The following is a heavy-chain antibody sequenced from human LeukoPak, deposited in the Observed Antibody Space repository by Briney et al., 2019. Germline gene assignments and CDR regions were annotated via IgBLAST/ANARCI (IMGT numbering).Heavy chain of an antibody. J-gene: IGHJ4*02. D-gene: IGHD6-13*01. CDR3: ARGKSGTVDY. CDR1: GGSISSYY. V-gene: IGHV4-59*01. CDR2: IYYSGST. Sequence: SETLSLTCTVPGGSISSYYWSWIRQPPGKGLEWIGYIYYSGSTNYNPSLKSRVTISVDTSKNQFSLKLSSVTAADTAVYYCARGKSGTVDYWGQGTLVTVSS.